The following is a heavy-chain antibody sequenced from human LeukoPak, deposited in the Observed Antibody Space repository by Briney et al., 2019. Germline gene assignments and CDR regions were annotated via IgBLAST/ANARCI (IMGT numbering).Heavy chain of an antibody. Sequence: GASVKVSCKASGYTFTSYDINWVRQATGQGLEWMGWMNPNSGNTGYAQKFQDRVTMTRNTSISTAYMELSSLRSEDTAVYYCARGLSSLGDFDYWGQGTLVTVSS. CDR3: ARGLSSLGDFDY. CDR1: GYTFTSYD. V-gene: IGHV1-8*02. J-gene: IGHJ4*02. CDR2: MNPNSGNT. D-gene: IGHD3-16*01.